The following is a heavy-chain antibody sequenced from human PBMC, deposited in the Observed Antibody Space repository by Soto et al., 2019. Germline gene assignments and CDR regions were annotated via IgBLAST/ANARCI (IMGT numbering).Heavy chain of an antibody. D-gene: IGHD3-10*01. CDR2: INRSGSS. V-gene: IGHV4-34*01. Sequence: QVQLQQWGEGLLKPSETLSLTCAVYGGSFSSYYWNWIRQSPGKGLEWIGEINRSGSSKYNPSLKGRGTISVDSSKNQFSLKLTSVTAADTAVYYCARGGVDMIRGVTGKRTWLDPWGQGTLVTVSS. J-gene: IGHJ5*02. CDR3: ARGGVDMIRGVTGKRTWLDP. CDR1: GGSFSSYY.